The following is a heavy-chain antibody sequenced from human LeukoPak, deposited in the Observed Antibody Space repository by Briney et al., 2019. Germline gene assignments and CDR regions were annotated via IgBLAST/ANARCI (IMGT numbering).Heavy chain of an antibody. V-gene: IGHV3-23*01. Sequence: GGSLRLSCAASGFTFSSYAMSWVRQAPGKGLEWVSAISGSGGSTYYADSVKGRFTISRDNSKNMLYLQMNSLRAEDTAVYYCAKPLVGFYDSSGYFDYWGQGTLVTVSS. CDR3: AKPLVGFYDSSGYFDY. J-gene: IGHJ4*02. CDR1: GFTFSSYA. CDR2: ISGSGGST. D-gene: IGHD3-22*01.